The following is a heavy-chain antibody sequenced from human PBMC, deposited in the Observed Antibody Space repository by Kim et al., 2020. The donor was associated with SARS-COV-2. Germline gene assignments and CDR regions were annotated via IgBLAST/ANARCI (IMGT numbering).Heavy chain of an antibody. CDR2: NT. D-gene: IGHD2-15*01. J-gene: IGHJ4*02. CDR3: ARDLLTRIDY. V-gene: IGHV1-18*01. Sequence: NTNYAQSPQGRVTMTPDTSTSTAYMELRSLRSDDTAVYYCARDLLTRIDYWGQGTLVTVSS.